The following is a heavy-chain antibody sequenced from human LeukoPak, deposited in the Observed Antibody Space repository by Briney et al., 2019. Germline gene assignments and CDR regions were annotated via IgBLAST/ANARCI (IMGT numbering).Heavy chain of an antibody. CDR1: GYTFTSYA. Sequence: GASVKVSCKASGYTFTSYAMNWVRQAPGQGLEWMGWINTNTGNPTYAQGFTGRFVFSLDTSVSTAYLQISSLKAEDTAVYYCARPTDYYGFNWFDPWGQGTLVTVSS. CDR3: ARPTDYYGFNWFDP. CDR2: INTNTGNP. J-gene: IGHJ5*02. V-gene: IGHV7-4-1*02. D-gene: IGHD3-10*01.